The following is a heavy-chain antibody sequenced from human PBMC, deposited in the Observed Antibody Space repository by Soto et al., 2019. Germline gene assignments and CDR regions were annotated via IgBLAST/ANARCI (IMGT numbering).Heavy chain of an antibody. CDR2: ISVGSTHI. D-gene: IGHD3-16*01. V-gene: IGHV3-21*01. Sequence: GGSLRLSCTGSGFSFSAYNINWVRQAPGKGLEWVSSISVGSTHIYQPDSMKGRFTISRDNAKNSVYLQINSLRDEDTVVYYCARSPEVGVRGGYWGQGTLVTVSS. CDR1: GFSFSAYN. J-gene: IGHJ4*02. CDR3: ARSPEVGVRGGY.